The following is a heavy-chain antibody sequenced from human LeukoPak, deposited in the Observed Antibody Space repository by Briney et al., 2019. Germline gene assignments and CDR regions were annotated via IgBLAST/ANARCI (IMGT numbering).Heavy chain of an antibody. Sequence: SETLSLTCTVSGGSISSGGYYWSWIRQPPGKGLEWIGYIYYSGNSNYNPSLKSRVTISVDTSKNQFSLKLSSVTAADTAVYYCAGLGASGNGYLSWFDPWGQGTLVTVSS. D-gene: IGHD3-22*01. CDR1: GGSISSGGYY. V-gene: IGHV4-61*08. CDR2: IYYSGNS. J-gene: IGHJ5*02. CDR3: AGLGASGNGYLSWFDP.